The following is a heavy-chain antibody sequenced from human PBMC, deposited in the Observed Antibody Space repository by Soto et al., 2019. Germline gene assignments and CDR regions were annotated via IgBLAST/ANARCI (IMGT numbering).Heavy chain of an antibody. CDR1: GGSISSYY. CDR2: IHYTGST. Sequence: QVQLQESGPGLVKPSETLSLICTVSGGSISSYYWNWIRQPPGEGLEWIGYIHYTGSTNYNPSLTSRVIISVYTSKNQFSLNLSSVTAADTAVYYCARGRWPPFDYWGQGTLVTVSS. CDR3: ARGRWPPFDY. V-gene: IGHV4-59*01. D-gene: IGHD3-10*01. J-gene: IGHJ4*02.